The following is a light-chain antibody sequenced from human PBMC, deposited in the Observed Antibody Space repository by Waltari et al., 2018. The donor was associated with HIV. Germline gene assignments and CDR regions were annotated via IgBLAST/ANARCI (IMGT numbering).Light chain of an antibody. CDR3: QSYDTSLSAWV. CDR1: RPNNGAGYD. J-gene: IGLJ2*01. CDR2: KNK. V-gene: IGLV1-40*03. Sequence: QSVLTQPPSISGAPGQRITVSSSGTRPNNGAGYDVPWYPQLPGTAPKLLLYKNKNRPSGVPDRFSASKSDASASLAITGLQAADEGDYFCQSYDTSLSAWVFGGGTRLTVL.